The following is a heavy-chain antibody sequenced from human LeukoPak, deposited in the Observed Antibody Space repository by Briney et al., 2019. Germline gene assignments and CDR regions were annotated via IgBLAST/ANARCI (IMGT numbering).Heavy chain of an antibody. CDR3: ALLAVAGTRGGYYYYGMDV. J-gene: IGHJ6*04. CDR1: GGSISSYY. Sequence: SETLSLTCTVSGGSISSYYWSWIRQPPGKGLEWIGYIYYSGSTNYNPSLKSRVTISVDTSKNQFSLKLSSVTAAGTAVYYCALLAVAGTRGGYYYYGMDVWGKGTTVTVSS. CDR2: IYYSGST. V-gene: IGHV4-59*01. D-gene: IGHD6-19*01.